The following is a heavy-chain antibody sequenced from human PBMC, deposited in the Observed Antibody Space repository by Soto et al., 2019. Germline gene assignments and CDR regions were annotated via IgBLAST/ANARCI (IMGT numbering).Heavy chain of an antibody. J-gene: IGHJ4*02. CDR2: IHYSGST. CDR1: GGAISTYY. V-gene: IGHV4-59*01. CDR3: ARVQTYSSAWYHFDY. D-gene: IGHD6-19*01. Sequence: PSETLSLSCTVSGGAISTYYWSWIRQPPGKGLEWIGYIHYSGSTNYNPSLKSRVSMSLDTSKNQFSLKLSSVTAADTAVYYCARVQTYSSAWYHFDYWGQGTLVTVSS.